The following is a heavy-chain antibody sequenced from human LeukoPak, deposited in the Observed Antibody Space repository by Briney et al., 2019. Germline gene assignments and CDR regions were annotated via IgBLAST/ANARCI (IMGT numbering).Heavy chain of an antibody. CDR3: ARDALAVAPLDY. V-gene: IGHV1-18*01. Sequence: GASMKVSCKASGYTFTSFGISWVRQAPGQRLEWLGWISTYNGNTNYAQKFKGRVTMTADTSTSTAYIELRSLRSDDTAVYYCARDALAVAPLDYWGQGTLVTVSS. D-gene: IGHD6-19*01. J-gene: IGHJ4*02. CDR1: GYTFTSFG. CDR2: ISTYNGNT.